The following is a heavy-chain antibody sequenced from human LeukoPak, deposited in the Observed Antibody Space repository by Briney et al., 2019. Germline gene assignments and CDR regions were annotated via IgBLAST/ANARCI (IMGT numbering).Heavy chain of an antibody. CDR1: GFTFSSYA. CDR2: ISYDGSNK. CDR3: ARSVVMESYGMDV. J-gene: IGHJ6*02. Sequence: PGGSLRLSCAASGFTFSSYAMHWVRQAPGKGLEWVAVISYDGSNKYYADSVKGRFTISRDNSKNTLYLQMNSLRAEDTAVYYCARSVVMESYGMDVWGQGTTVTVSS. D-gene: IGHD2-8*01. V-gene: IGHV3-30-3*01.